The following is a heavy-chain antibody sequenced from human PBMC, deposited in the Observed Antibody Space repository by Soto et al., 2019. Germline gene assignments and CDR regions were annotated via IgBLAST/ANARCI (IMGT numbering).Heavy chain of an antibody. CDR3: AHRVLRTVFGLVTTTAIYFDF. D-gene: IGHD3-3*01. CDR2: IYWDDDK. CDR1: GFSLTTSGVG. J-gene: IGHJ4*02. Sequence: QITLNESGPTVVRPTETLTLTCRFSGFSLTTSGVGVGWIRQSPGKAPEWLALIYWDDDKRYSASLKSRLTITKDTSKNQVVLTASDLDQTDTATYYCAHRVLRTVFGLVTTTAIYFDFWGQGTPVAVSS. V-gene: IGHV2-5*02.